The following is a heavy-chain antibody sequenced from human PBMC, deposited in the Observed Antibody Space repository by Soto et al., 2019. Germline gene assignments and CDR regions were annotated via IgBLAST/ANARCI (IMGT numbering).Heavy chain of an antibody. D-gene: IGHD5-12*01. CDR2: ISGSGGST. CDR1: GFTFSSYA. V-gene: IGHV3-23*01. Sequence: GGSLRLSCAASGFTFSSYAMSWVRQAPGKGLEWVSAISGSGGSTYYADSVKGRFTISRDNSKNTLYLQMNSLRAEDTAVYYCAKDGAEMATITGAFDIWGQGTMATVSS. CDR3: AKDGAEMATITGAFDI. J-gene: IGHJ3*02.